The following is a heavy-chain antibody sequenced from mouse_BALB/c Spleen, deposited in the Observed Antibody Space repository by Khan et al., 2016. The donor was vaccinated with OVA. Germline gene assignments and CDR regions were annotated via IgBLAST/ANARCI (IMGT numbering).Heavy chain of an antibody. J-gene: IGHJ2*01. CDR2: ISSGGTYT. D-gene: IGHD1-1*01. CDR3: TRDPACYDCGYFDY. CDR1: GFTFSNYG. V-gene: IGHV5-9-3*01. Sequence: EVELVESGGGFVKPGGSLKLSCEATGFTFSNYGLSWVRQTPEKRLEWVATISSGGTYTYYPDSVKGRFPISRDNAKNPLYLQMSCLRSADPAMYNCTRDPACYDCGYFDYWGQGTTLTVSS.